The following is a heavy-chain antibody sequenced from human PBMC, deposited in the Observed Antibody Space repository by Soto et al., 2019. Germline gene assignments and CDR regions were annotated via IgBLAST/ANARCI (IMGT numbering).Heavy chain of an antibody. CDR1: GVTFSSYA. D-gene: IGHD6-6*01. CDR3: ANPRPASIAARPPHWN. J-gene: IGHJ4*02. CDR2: ISGSGGST. Sequence: PGGSLRLSCAASGVTFSSYAMSWVRQAPGKGLEWVSAISGSGGSTYYADSVKGRFTISRDNSKNTLYLQMNSLRAEDTAVYYCANPRPASIAARPPHWNWGQGTLVTVYS. V-gene: IGHV3-23*01.